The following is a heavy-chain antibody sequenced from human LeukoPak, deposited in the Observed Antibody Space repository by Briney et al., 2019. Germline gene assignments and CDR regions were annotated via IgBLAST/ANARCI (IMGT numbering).Heavy chain of an antibody. J-gene: IGHJ3*02. V-gene: IGHV3-30*18. CDR3: AKGGYYDSSGYPDAFDI. CDR2: ISYDGSNK. D-gene: IGHD3-22*01. Sequence: GGSLRLSCAASGFTFISYGMHRVRQAPGKGLEWVAVISYDGSNKYYADSVKGRFTISRDNSKNTLYLQMNSLRAEDTAVYYCAKGGYYDSSGYPDAFDIWGQGTMVTVSS. CDR1: GFTFISYG.